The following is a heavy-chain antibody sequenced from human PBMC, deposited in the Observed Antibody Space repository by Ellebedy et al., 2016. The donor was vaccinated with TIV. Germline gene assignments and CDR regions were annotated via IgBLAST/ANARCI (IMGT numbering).Heavy chain of an antibody. D-gene: IGHD3-10*01. CDR1: GYSFTSYW. CDR2: IYPSDSDT. V-gene: IGHV5-51*01. Sequence: GESLKISCKGSGYSFTSYWIGWVRQMPGRGLEWMGIIYPSDSDTRYSPSFQGQVTISVDRSTDTVYLQWSSLKASDTAMYYCARRDFLGSGSYSWFGHWGQGTLVTVSS. CDR3: ARRDFLGSGSYSWFGH. J-gene: IGHJ5*02.